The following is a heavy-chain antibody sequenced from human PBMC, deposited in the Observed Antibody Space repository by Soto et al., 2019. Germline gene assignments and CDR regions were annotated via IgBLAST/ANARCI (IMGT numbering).Heavy chain of an antibody. CDR1: GGSVSNSNYY. CDR3: VSQRTSVLTQAYFDY. D-gene: IGHD2-8*01. J-gene: IGHJ4*02. Sequence: SETLSLTCTVSGGSVSNSNYYWGWIRQAPGKGLEWIGSVYYRGRSYSKSSVKSRVTISVDTSKNQFSLNLNSVTASDTAVYYCVSQRTSVLTQAYFDYWGPGALVTVSS. CDR2: VYYRGRS. V-gene: IGHV4-39*01.